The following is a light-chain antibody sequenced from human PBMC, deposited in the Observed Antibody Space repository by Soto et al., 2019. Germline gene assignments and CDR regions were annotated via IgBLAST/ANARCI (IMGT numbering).Light chain of an antibody. V-gene: IGLV2-8*01. CDR3: SSYAGSSNV. Sequence: QSVLTQPPSASGSPGQSVAISCTGTSIDVGGYNYVSWYQQHPGKAPKLMIYEVNKRPSGVPDLFSGSKSGNTASLTVSGLQAEDEADYYCSSYAGSSNVFGTGTKLTVL. CDR1: SIDVGGYNY. CDR2: EVN. J-gene: IGLJ1*01.